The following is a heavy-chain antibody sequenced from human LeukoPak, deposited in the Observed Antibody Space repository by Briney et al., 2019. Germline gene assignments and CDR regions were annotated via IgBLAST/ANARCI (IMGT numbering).Heavy chain of an antibody. V-gene: IGHV1-8*01. D-gene: IGHD3-10*01. Sequence: ASVKVSCQASGYTFTNYDINWVRQAIGQGLEWMGWMNPNSGNTGYAQKFQGRVTMTRNTSIGTAYMELSSLTSEDTAVYFCASGSASGSHRTSWGQGNLVTVSS. J-gene: IGHJ5*02. CDR2: MNPNSGNT. CDR3: ASGSASGSHRTS. CDR1: GYTFTNYD.